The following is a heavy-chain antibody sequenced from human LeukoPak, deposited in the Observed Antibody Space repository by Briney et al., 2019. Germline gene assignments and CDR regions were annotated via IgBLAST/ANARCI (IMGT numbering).Heavy chain of an antibody. J-gene: IGHJ4*02. Sequence: SETLSLTCAVSGYSISSGYYWGWIRQPPGKGLERIGSIYHSGSTYYNPSLKSRVTISVDTSKNQFSLKLSSVTAADTAVYYCASLDYQVLSPYFDYWGQGNLVTVSS. CDR2: IYHSGST. V-gene: IGHV4-38-2*01. CDR3: ASLDYQVLSPYFDY. D-gene: IGHD2-2*01. CDR1: GYSISSGYY.